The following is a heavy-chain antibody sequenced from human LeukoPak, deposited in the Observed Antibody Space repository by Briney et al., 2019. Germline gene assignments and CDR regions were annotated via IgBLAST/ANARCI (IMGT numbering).Heavy chain of an antibody. Sequence: GGSLRLSCAAAGFTFSTYGMHWVRQAPGKGLEWVAVIWYDGTEKYYADSVKGRFTISRDNSKNTLYLQMNSLRAEDTAVYYCARETLSSGWYKDYWGQGSLVTVCS. J-gene: IGHJ4*02. CDR2: IWYDGTEK. CDR1: GFTFSTYG. CDR3: ARETLSSGWYKDY. D-gene: IGHD6-19*01. V-gene: IGHV3-33*01.